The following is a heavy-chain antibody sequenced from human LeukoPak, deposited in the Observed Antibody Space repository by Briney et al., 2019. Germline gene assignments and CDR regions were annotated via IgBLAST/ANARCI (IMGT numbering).Heavy chain of an antibody. CDR3: ARVQAGVGPGH. V-gene: IGHV4-34*01. CDR1: DGSFSDYY. Sequence: KPSETLSLTCAVYDGSFSDYYWSWMRQPPGKGLEWIGEINHSGSTNYNPSLKSRVTISVDTSKNQFSLKLTSVTAADTAVYYCARVQAGVGPGHWGQGTLVTVSS. J-gene: IGHJ4*02. CDR2: INHSGST. D-gene: IGHD1-26*01.